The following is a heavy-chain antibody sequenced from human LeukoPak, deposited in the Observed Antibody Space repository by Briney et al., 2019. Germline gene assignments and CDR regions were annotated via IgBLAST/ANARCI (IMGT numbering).Heavy chain of an antibody. Sequence: SETLSLTCAVYGGSFSGYYWSWIRQPPGKGLEWIGEINHSGSTNYNPSLKSRVTISVDTSKNQFSLKLSSVTAADTAVYYCAGRSRSGRLDYWGQGTLVTVSS. CDR3: AGRSRSGRLDY. CDR2: INHSGST. CDR1: GGSFSGYY. V-gene: IGHV4-34*01. J-gene: IGHJ4*02. D-gene: IGHD6-19*01.